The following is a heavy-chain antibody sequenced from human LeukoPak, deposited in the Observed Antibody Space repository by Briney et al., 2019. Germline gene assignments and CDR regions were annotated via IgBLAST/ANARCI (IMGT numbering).Heavy chain of an antibody. D-gene: IGHD3-9*01. Sequence: GGSLRLSCAASGFTFSSYSMNWVRQAPGKGLEWVSYISSSSSTIYYADSVKRRFTISRDNAKNSLYLQMNSLRAEDTAVYYCARGYYDILTGYFWFDPWGQGTLVTVSS. CDR1: GFTFSSYS. CDR2: ISSSSSTI. CDR3: ARGYYDILTGYFWFDP. J-gene: IGHJ5*02. V-gene: IGHV3-48*04.